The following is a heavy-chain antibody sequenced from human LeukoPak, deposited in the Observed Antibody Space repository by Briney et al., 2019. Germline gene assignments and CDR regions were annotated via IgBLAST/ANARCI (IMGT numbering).Heavy chain of an antibody. CDR1: TFSFNKFW. J-gene: IGHJ4*02. CDR2: INQDGSQK. Sequence: GGSLRLSCVDSTFSFNKFWMSWVRQAPGKGLKWLANINQDGSQKYYVASLKGRFTISRDNAKNSVYLQMNSLRAEDTAVYYCAASSVPTPFDYWGQGTLVTVSS. D-gene: IGHD3-10*01. V-gene: IGHV3-7*01. CDR3: AASSVPTPFDY.